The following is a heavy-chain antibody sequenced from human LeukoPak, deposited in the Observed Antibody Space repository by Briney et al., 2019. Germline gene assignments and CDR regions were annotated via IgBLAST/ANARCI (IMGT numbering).Heavy chain of an antibody. CDR3: ARGPASLWPIDY. V-gene: IGHV4-4*07. CDR1: GGSISSYY. D-gene: IGHD2/OR15-2a*01. CDR2: IYTSGST. J-gene: IGHJ4*02. Sequence: SETLSLTCTVSGGSISSYYWSWIRQPAGKGLEWIGRIYTSGSTNYNPSLKSRVTMSVDTSKNQFSLKLSSVTAADTPVYYCARGPASLWPIDYWGQGTLVTVSS.